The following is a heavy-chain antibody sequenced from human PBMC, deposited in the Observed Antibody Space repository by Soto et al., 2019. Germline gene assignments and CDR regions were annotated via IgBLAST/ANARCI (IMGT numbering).Heavy chain of an antibody. Sequence: DVHLLESGGGLVQPGGSLRLSCVASGYNFGRYAMMWVRQAPGKGLEWISTIGGGGIGSYYADSVKGRFTISRDNSKNTLFLQMNSLRAEDTGVYYCAKDPRLELRGVDSWGQGTQVTVSS. CDR3: AKDPRLELRGVDS. CDR1: GYNFGRYA. D-gene: IGHD1-7*01. J-gene: IGHJ4*02. CDR2: IGGGGIGS. V-gene: IGHV3-23*01.